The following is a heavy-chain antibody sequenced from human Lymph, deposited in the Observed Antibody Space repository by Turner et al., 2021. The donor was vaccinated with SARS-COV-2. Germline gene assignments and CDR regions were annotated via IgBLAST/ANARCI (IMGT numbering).Heavy chain of an antibody. D-gene: IGHD3-10*01. CDR2: IYYSGSN. Sequence: QLQLHESGLGLVKPSETLSLTCTVSGGSIRSSSHYWGWIRQPPGRGLEWIGHIYYSGSNYYNPSIKNRVTISVDKSKNQFALKLSAETAADTAVYYCARLVRRAEYYFDYWGQGTLVTVSS. CDR3: ARLVRRAEYYFDY. V-gene: IGHV4-39*01. CDR1: GGSIRSSSHY. J-gene: IGHJ4*02.